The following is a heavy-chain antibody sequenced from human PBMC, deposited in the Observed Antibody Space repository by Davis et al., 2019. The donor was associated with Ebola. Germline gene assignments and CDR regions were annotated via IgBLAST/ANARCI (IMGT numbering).Heavy chain of an antibody. Sequence: GESLKLPCAVPGFTFSNYNMNWVRQTPGKGLEWVSHISDDSSSTYYADSVKGRFTISRDNAKNSLYLQLNTLRDEDTAVYFCVSAGWDHWGQGTLVTVSS. CDR2: ISDDSSST. D-gene: IGHD2-15*01. V-gene: IGHV3-48*02. CDR3: VSAGWDH. CDR1: GFTFSNYN. J-gene: IGHJ4*02.